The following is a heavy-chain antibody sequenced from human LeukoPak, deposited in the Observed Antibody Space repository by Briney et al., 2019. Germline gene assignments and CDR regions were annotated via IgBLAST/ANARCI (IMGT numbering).Heavy chain of an antibody. D-gene: IGHD3-22*01. V-gene: IGHV5-51*01. CDR1: GYSFASYW. J-gene: IGHJ6*02. CDR2: IYPGDSDT. Sequence: GESLKISCKGSGYSFASYWIAWVRQMPGKGLEWMGVIYPGDSDTRYSPSFQGQVSISADKSISTAYLQWDSLRASDTGMYYCARTYYYDSSGPPYYYGMDVWGQGTTVTVSS. CDR3: ARTYYYDSSGPPYYYGMDV.